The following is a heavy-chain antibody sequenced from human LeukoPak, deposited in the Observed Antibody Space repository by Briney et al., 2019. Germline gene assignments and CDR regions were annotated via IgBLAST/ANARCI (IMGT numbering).Heavy chain of an antibody. Sequence: SETLSLTCAVSGGSISSGGYSWSWIRQPPGKGLEWIGYIYHSGNTYYNPSLESRVTISVDTSKSLFSLKLSSVIAADTAVYYCARSRYTSGYYNWFDPWGQGTLVTVSS. J-gene: IGHJ5*02. D-gene: IGHD6-19*01. CDR3: ARSRYTSGYYNWFDP. CDR2: IYHSGNT. CDR1: GGSISSGGYS. V-gene: IGHV4-30-2*01.